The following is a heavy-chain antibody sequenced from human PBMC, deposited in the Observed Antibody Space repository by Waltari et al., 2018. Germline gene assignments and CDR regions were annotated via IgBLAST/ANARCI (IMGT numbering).Heavy chain of an antibody. CDR1: GGSIRTRSSY. CDR2: IHYSGGT. V-gene: IGHV4-39*01. Sequence: QLQLQESGPGLVTPSETLSLTCSVSGGSIRTRSSYWGWTRQPPGKGLEWIGRIHYSGGTYYNPSLKSRVTISVDTSKNQFSLRLTSVTAADTAVYYCARHVGEATTFDYWGQGTLVTVSS. J-gene: IGHJ4*02. D-gene: IGHD1-26*01. CDR3: ARHVGEATTFDY.